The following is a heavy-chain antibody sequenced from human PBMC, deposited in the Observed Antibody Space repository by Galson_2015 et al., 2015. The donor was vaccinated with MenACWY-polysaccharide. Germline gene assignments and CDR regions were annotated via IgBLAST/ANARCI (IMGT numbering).Heavy chain of an antibody. Sequence: SLRLSCAASGFTFSDYAMSWVRQAPGKGLEWVSGISGSGGSTYYADSVKGRFTISRDNSKNTLYVQMNSLRAEDTAVYYCAKDQDLKGYCTSTSCKGADHWGQGTLVTVSS. CDR1: GFTFSDYA. V-gene: IGHV3-23*01. CDR2: ISGSGGST. D-gene: IGHD2-2*01. CDR3: AKDQDLKGYCTSTSCKGADH. J-gene: IGHJ5*02.